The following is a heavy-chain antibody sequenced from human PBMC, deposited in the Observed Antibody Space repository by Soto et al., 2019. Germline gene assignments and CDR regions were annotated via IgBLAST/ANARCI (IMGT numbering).Heavy chain of an antibody. D-gene: IGHD3-10*01. V-gene: IGHV4-30-2*02. CDR3: ARYGSGSYYTHNFDY. J-gene: IGHJ4*02. CDR2: IYHSGST. CDR1: GGSISSGGYS. Sequence: PSETLSLTCAVSGGSISSGGYSWSWIRQPPGKGLEWIGYIYHSGSTYYNPSLKSRVTISVDRSKNQFSLKLSSVTAADTAVYYCARYGSGSYYTHNFDYWGQGTLVTVSS.